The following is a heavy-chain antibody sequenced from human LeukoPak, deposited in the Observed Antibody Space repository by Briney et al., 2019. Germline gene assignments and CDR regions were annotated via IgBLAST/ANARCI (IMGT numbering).Heavy chain of an antibody. CDR2: INLHGSEE. CDR1: GFSFSNYW. V-gene: IGHV3-7*01. Sequence: GGSLRLSCAASGFSFSNYWMTWVRQAPGKGLEWVANINLHGSEEYYVDSVEGRFTISRDNAKNSLYLQMNSLRAEDTAVYYCALRYSASWGQGTLVTASS. D-gene: IGHD5-12*01. J-gene: IGHJ4*02. CDR3: ALRYSAS.